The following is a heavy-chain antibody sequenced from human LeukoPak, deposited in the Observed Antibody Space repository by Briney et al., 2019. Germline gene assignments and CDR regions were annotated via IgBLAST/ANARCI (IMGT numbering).Heavy chain of an antibody. V-gene: IGHV3-33*01. CDR1: GFTFSSYG. CDR2: IWYDGSNK. CDR3: VRGYYAGYYFDY. Sequence: GGSLRLSCAASGFTFSSYGMHWVRQAPGKGLEWVAVIWYDGSNKYYADSVKGRFTISRDNSKNTLYLQMNSLRAEDTAVYYCVRGYYAGYYFDYWGQGTLVTVSS. D-gene: IGHD3-10*01. J-gene: IGHJ4*02.